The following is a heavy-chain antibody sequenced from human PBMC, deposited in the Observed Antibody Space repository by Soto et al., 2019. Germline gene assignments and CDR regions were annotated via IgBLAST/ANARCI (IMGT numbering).Heavy chain of an antibody. J-gene: IGHJ4*02. CDR1: GGSIISYY. Sequence: SETLSLTCTVSGGSIISYYWSWIRQPPGKGLEWIGYIYYSGSTNYNPSLKSRVTISVDTSKNQFSLKLSSVTAADTAVYYCARERDPYYFDYWGQGTLVTVSS. CDR2: IYYSGST. V-gene: IGHV4-59*01. CDR3: ARERDPYYFDY.